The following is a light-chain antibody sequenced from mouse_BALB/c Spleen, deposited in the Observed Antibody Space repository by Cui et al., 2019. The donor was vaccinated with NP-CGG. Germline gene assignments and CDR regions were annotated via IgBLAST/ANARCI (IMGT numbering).Light chain of an antibody. V-gene: IGLV1*01. CDR3: TLWYNNNSV. J-gene: IGLJ1*01. Sequence: QAVVTQESALTTPPGETATLTFRSSTGAVTISNYANWVQEKPIHLFSGLMGGTNNRAPGVPTRFSASLIGNKAALTITGARTNNEAVYFCTLWYNNNSVFGGGTKLTVL. CDR2: GTN. CDR1: TGAVTISNY.